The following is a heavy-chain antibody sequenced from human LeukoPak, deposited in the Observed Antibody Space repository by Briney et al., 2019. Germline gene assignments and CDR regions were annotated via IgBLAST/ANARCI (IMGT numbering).Heavy chain of an antibody. D-gene: IGHD2-8*02. CDR1: GFTFSSYG. CDR2: ISFDGSNK. J-gene: IGHJ6*02. CDR3: AKSSLTGPGDYYGMDV. V-gene: IGHV3-30*18. Sequence: GSLRLSCAASGFTFSSYGMHWVCQAPGKGLEWVAVISFDGSNKYYADSVKGRFTISRDNSKNTLYLQMNSLKPEDTAVYYCAKSSLTGPGDYYGMDVWGQGTPVTVSS.